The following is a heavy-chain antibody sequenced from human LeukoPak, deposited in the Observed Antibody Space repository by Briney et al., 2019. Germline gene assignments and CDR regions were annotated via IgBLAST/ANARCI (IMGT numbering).Heavy chain of an antibody. Sequence: ASVKVSCRASGFIFTNYDLNWVRQAAGQGFEWMGWMNPITGSTGYARQFQGRVTMTRDISTSTAYMELTSLRSDDTAVYYCARDYYDSSGYYYVDYWGQGTLVTVSS. D-gene: IGHD3-22*01. V-gene: IGHV1-8*01. J-gene: IGHJ4*02. CDR1: GFIFTNYD. CDR3: ARDYYDSSGYYYVDY. CDR2: MNPITGST.